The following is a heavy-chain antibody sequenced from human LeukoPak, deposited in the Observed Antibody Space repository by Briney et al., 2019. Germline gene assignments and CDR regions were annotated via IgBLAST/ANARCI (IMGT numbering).Heavy chain of an antibody. CDR3: ARGGKRGYSYGYPV. J-gene: IGHJ4*02. CDR1: GFTFSEYY. V-gene: IGHV3-11*06. CDR2: ISSSTTYT. Sequence: GGSLRLSCAASGFTFSEYYMSWIRQAPGKGLEWVSCISSSTTYTNYADSVKGRFTISRDNAKNSLYLQMNSLRAEDTAVYYCARGGKRGYSYGYPVGGQETLVTVSS. D-gene: IGHD5-18*01.